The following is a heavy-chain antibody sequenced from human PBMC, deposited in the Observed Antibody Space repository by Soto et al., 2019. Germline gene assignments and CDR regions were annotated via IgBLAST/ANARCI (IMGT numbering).Heavy chain of an antibody. CDR3: AKDGGIPAAGPVSYYGMDV. CDR2: IIPMFDTA. Sequence: SVKVSCKASGGSFSSYAISWVRQAPGQGLEWMGGIIPMFDTANYAQKFQGRVTITADKSTSTAHMELNSLRAEDTAVYYCAKDGGIPAAGPVSYYGMDVWGQGTTVTVSS. V-gene: IGHV1-69*06. CDR1: GGSFSSYA. J-gene: IGHJ6*02. D-gene: IGHD6-13*01.